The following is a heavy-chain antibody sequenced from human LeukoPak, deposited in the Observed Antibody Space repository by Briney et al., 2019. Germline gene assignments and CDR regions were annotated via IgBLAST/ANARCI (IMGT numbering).Heavy chain of an antibody. J-gene: IGHJ6*03. V-gene: IGHV6-1*01. Sequence: SQTLSLTCAISGDSVSSNSAAWNWIRQSPSRGLEWLGRTYYRSKWYNDYAVSVKSRITINPDTSKNQFSLHLNSVTPEDTAVYYCARASSETQLVAGTTYGGRYYYYYMDVWGKGTTVTVSS. CDR1: GDSVSSNSAA. D-gene: IGHD1-7*01. CDR2: TYYRSKWYN. CDR3: ARASSETQLVAGTTYGGRYYYYYMDV.